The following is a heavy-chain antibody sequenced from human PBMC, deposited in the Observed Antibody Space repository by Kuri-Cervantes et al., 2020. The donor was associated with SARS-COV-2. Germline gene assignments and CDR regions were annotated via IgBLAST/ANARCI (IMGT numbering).Heavy chain of an antibody. CDR2: INAGNGNT. V-gene: IGHV1-3*01. Sequence: ASVKVSCKASGYTFTSYAMHWVRQAPGQRLEWMGWINAGNGNTKYSQKFQGRVTITRDTSARTAYMELRSLRSDDTAVYYCARDFRVGATTLDYWGQGTLVTVSS. D-gene: IGHD1-26*01. CDR3: ARDFRVGATTLDY. J-gene: IGHJ4*02. CDR1: GYTFTSYA.